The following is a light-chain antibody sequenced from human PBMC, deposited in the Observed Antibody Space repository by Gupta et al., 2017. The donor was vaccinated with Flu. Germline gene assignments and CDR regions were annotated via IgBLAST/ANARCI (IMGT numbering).Light chain of an antibody. J-gene: IGKJ1*01. CDR3: QHYRRVSRT. CDR2: PAS. CDR1: QSISAG. Sequence: PSTVSASVGDRVTIICRASQSISAGWAWYQQKPGKVPKLLIYPASTLETGVPSRCSGSGSGTEFTLTISSLQPDDFATYYCQHYRRVSRTFGQGTKVEIK. V-gene: IGKV1-5*03.